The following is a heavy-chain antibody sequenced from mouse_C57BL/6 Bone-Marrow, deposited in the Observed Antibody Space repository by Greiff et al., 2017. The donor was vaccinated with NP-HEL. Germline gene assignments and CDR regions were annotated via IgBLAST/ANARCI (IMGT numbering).Heavy chain of an antibody. Sequence: QVQLQQPGAELVKPGASVKLSCKASGYTFTSYWMQWVKQRPGQGLEWIGEIDPSDSYTNYNQKFKGKATLTVDTSSSTAYMQLSSLTSEDSAVYYCARGNYESFDYWGQGTTLTVSS. CDR1: GYTFTSYW. J-gene: IGHJ2*01. CDR3: ARGNYESFDY. D-gene: IGHD2-1*01. CDR2: IDPSDSYT. V-gene: IGHV1-50*01.